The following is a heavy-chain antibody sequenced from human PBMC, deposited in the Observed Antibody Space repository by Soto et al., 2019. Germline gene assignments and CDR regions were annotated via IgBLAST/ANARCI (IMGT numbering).Heavy chain of an antibody. V-gene: IGHV4-59*01. CDR2: IYYSGST. CDR1: GGSISSYY. J-gene: IGHJ4*02. Sequence: SETLSLTCTVSGGSISSYYWSWIRQPPGKGLEWIGYIYYSGSTNYNPSLKSRVTISVETSKNQFSLKLSSVTAADTAVYYCARDVPFRYWGQGTLVTVSS. CDR3: ARDVPFRY. D-gene: IGHD2-21*01.